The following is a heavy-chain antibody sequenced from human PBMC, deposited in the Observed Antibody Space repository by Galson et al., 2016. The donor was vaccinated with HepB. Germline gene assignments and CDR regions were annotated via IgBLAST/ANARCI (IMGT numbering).Heavy chain of an antibody. V-gene: IGHV3-23*01. CDR1: GFTFSRYA. CDR2: ISGNGGST. CDR3: AKIIMVQGGFYFYGMNV. J-gene: IGHJ6*02. Sequence: SLRLSCAASGFTFSRYAMSWVRQAPGKGLEWVSTISGNGGSTYYADSVKGRFTISTDNSKSTLYLQMNGLRADDTAVYYCAKIIMVQGGFYFYGMNVWGQGTTVTVSS. D-gene: IGHD3-10*01.